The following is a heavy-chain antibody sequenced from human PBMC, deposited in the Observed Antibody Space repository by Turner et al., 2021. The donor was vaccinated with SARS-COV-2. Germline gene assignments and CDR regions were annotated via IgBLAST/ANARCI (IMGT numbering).Heavy chain of an antibody. D-gene: IGHD2-21*02. CDR3: ATGYAYCGGGCSIDF. CDR2: FDPEDAKT. V-gene: IGHV1-24*01. Sequence: QVQLVQSGAEVQKPGASVKVSCTVSGYTLTELSMHWVRQAPGKGLEWMGGFDPEDAKTIYAQKFQGRVTMTEDTSTDTAYMELSSLRSEDTAVYYCATGYAYCGGGCSIDFWGQGTLVTVSS. CDR1: GYTLTELS. J-gene: IGHJ4*02.